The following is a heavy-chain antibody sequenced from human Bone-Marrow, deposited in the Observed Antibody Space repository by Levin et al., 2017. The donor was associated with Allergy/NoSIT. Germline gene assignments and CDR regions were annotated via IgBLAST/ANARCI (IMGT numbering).Heavy chain of an antibody. CDR3: VRDGSRLLTSGGVPGPLD. J-gene: IGHJ4*02. Sequence: SETLSLTCAVSGGSITSGGYYWSWVRQHPEKGLEWIGYISQRGGTYYNPSLEGRVTMSLDTSKNQFSLRLTSATAADTAVYYCVRDGSRLLTSGGVPGPLDWGQGTLVTVSS. V-gene: IGHV4-31*11. D-gene: IGHD3-16*01. CDR1: GGSITSGGYY. CDR2: ISQRGGT.